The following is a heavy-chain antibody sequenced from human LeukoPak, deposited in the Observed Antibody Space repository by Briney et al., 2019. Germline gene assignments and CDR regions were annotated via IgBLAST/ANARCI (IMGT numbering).Heavy chain of an antibody. J-gene: IGHJ6*03. V-gene: IGHV1-69*05. D-gene: IGHD3-16*02. Sequence: ASVKVSCKASGGTFSSYAISWVRQAPGQGLEWMGGIIPIFGTANYAQKFQGRVTITTDESTSTAYMELSSLRSEDTAVYYHARGTNYDYVWGSYRGGPMDVWGKGTTVTVSS. CDR2: IIPIFGTA. CDR1: GGTFSSYA. CDR3: ARGTNYDYVWGSYRGGPMDV.